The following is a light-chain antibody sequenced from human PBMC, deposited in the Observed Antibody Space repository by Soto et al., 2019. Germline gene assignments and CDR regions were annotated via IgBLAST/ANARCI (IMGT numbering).Light chain of an antibody. CDR2: GAS. V-gene: IGKV3-20*01. J-gene: IGKJ2*01. CDR3: KQYGSSPPYT. CDR1: HIVSNSY. Sequence: EIVLTQSPGTLSLSPGERATLSCRASHIVSNSYLAWYQQKPGQAPRLLIYGASSRATGIPDKFSGSGSGTDFALAISRLEPEDFAVYYCKQYGSSPPYTFGQGTKLEIK.